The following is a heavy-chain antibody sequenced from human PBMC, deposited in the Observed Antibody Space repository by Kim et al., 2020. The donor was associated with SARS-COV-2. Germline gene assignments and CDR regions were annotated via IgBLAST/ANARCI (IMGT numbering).Heavy chain of an antibody. J-gene: IGHJ4*02. CDR3: VRGGRLW. Sequence: GGSLRLSCAASGFTFTSYWMYWVRQAPGKGLEWVANINEDGSGKYYVGSVKGRFTISRDNAKHSVYLQMNSLRAEDTAVYYCVRGGRLWWGQGTLVTVSS. D-gene: IGHD2-21*01. CDR1: GFTFTSYW. V-gene: IGHV3-7*03. CDR2: INEDGSGK.